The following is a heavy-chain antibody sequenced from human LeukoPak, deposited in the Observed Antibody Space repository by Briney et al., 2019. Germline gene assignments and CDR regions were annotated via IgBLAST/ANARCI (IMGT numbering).Heavy chain of an antibody. V-gene: IGHV3-30*02. CDR1: GFTFSTYG. CDR3: ARGGGYSSSWYSRPPMGYYYYMDV. Sequence: PGGSLRLSCAASGFTFSTYGMHWVRQAPGKGLEWVAFIRYDGTNTFYVDSVKGRFTISRDNAKNSLYLQMNSLRAEDTAVYYCARGGGYSSSWYSRPPMGYYYYMDVWGKGTTVTVSS. D-gene: IGHD6-13*01. CDR2: IRYDGTNT. J-gene: IGHJ6*03.